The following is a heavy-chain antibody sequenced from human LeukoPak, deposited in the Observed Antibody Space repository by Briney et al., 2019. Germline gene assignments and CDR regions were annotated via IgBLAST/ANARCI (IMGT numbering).Heavy chain of an antibody. CDR3: ARDRGYSSFDY. CDR1: AFTFSSYW. Sequence: GGSLRLSREASAFTFSSYWMSWVRQAPGKGLEWVANIKEDGSEINYVDSVKGRFTISRDNAKNSLFLQMNSLRVEDTAVYYCARDRGYSSFDYWGQGTLVTVSS. J-gene: IGHJ4*02. V-gene: IGHV3-7*01. CDR2: IKEDGSEI. D-gene: IGHD4-23*01.